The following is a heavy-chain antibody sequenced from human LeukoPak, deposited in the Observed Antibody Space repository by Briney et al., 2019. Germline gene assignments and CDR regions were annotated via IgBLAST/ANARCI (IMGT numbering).Heavy chain of an antibody. CDR2: TYYRSKWYN. J-gene: IGHJ4*02. V-gene: IGHV6-1*01. D-gene: IGHD6-6*01. CDR1: GDSVSSNSAA. CDR3: ARDGSIAARQPHFDY. Sequence: SQTLSLTCAISGDSVSSNSAAWNWIRQSLSRGLEWLGRTYYRSKWYNDYAVSVKSRITINPDTSKSQFSLKLSSVTAADTAVYYCARDGSIAARQPHFDYWGQGTLVTVSS.